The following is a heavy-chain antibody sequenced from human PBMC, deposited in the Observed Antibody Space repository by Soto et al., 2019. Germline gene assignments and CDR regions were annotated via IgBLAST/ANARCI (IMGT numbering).Heavy chain of an antibody. Sequence: SETLSLTCTVSGGSVGSSSYYWGWIRQPPGKGLEWIGSIYYSGTTYYNPSLKSRVTIFVDTSKNQFSLKLSSVTAADTAVFYCARHAQGCTGGSCFGDFESWGQGTLVTVSS. V-gene: IGHV4-39*01. D-gene: IGHD2-15*01. CDR3: ARHAQGCTGGSCFGDFES. CDR1: GGSVGSSSYY. J-gene: IGHJ4*02. CDR2: IYYSGTT.